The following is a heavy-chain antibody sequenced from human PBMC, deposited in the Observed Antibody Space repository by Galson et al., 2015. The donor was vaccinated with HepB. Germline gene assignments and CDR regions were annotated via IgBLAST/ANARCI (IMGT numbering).Heavy chain of an antibody. J-gene: IGHJ4*02. D-gene: IGHD4-23*01. Sequence: SLRLSCAASGFTFSSYGMHWVRQAPGKGLEWVAVISYDGSNKYYADSVKGRFTISRDNSKNTLYLQMNSLRAEDTAVYYCAKPLGTSTTVVTRPDYWGQGTLVTVSS. CDR1: GFTFSSYG. V-gene: IGHV3-30*18. CDR2: ISYDGSNK. CDR3: AKPLGTSTTVVTRPDY.